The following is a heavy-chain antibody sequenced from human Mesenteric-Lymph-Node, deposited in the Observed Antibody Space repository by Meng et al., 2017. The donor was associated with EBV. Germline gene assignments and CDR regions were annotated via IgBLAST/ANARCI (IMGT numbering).Heavy chain of an antibody. D-gene: IGHD1-26*01. J-gene: IGHJ5*02. CDR1: GGSISSSSFY. V-gene: IGHV4-39*07. CDR3: ARDHRGSPGLDP. CDR2: IYYSWST. Sequence: LQRREAGPRWVNPSGTRSLTCTSVGGSISSSSFYCAWFRQRPGKGLEWIGSIYYSWSTYYNPSLKSRVTISEDTSKNQLSLKLNSVTAADTAVYYCARDHRGSPGLDPWGQGTLVTVSS.